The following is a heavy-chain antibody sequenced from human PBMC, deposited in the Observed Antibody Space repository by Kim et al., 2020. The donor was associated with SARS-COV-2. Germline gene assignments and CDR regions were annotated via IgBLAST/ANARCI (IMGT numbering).Heavy chain of an antibody. V-gene: IGHV4-4*02. CDR2: IYHSGST. Sequence: SETLSLTCAVSGGSISSSNWWSWVRQPPGKGLEWIGEIYHSGSTNYNPSLKSRVTISVDKSKNQFSLKLSSVTAADTAVYYCARVRSTGYSSSWYWVEYYYYYYGMDVWGQGTTVTVSS. CDR3: ARVRSTGYSSSWYWVEYYYYYYGMDV. D-gene: IGHD6-13*01. J-gene: IGHJ6*02. CDR1: GGSISSSNW.